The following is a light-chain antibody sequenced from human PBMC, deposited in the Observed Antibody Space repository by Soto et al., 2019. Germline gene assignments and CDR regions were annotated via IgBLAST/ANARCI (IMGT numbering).Light chain of an antibody. CDR2: DSS. Sequence: EVALTQSPATLSLSQGDTATLSCRASQSVDNFLAWYQQRPGQPPRLLIFDSSNRATGVPVRFSGSGSGTVFTPTNGSLEPEDSAVYYCQQRKQWPPITFGQGTSLEIK. CDR1: QSVDNF. J-gene: IGKJ5*01. CDR3: QQRKQWPPIT. V-gene: IGKV3-11*01.